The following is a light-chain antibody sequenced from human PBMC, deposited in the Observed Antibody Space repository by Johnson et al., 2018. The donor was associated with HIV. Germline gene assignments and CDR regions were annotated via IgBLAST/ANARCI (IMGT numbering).Light chain of an antibody. J-gene: IGLJ1*01. Sequence: QSVLTQSPSVSAAPGQKVTISCSGSSSNIGNNYVSWYQQLPGTAPKLLIYEKNKRPSGIPDRFSGSKSGTSATLGITGLQTGDEADYYCGTWDSSLSVFYVFGTGTKVTVL. CDR1: SSNIGNNY. CDR3: GTWDSSLSVFYV. V-gene: IGLV1-51*02. CDR2: EKN.